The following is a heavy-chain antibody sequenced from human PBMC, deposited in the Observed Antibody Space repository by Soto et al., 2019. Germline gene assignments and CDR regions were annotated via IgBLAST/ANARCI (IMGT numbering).Heavy chain of an antibody. J-gene: IGHJ6*02. D-gene: IGHD6-13*01. CDR2: ISYDGSNK. CDR1: GFTFSSYG. CDR3: AKCGSWYGNYYYYYGMDV. V-gene: IGHV3-30*18. Sequence: PVGSLRLSCAASGFTFSSYGMHWVRQAPGKGLEWVAVISYDGSNKYYADSVKGRFTISRDNSKNTLYLQMNSLRAEDTAVYYCAKCGSWYGNYYYYYGMDVWGQGTTVTVSS.